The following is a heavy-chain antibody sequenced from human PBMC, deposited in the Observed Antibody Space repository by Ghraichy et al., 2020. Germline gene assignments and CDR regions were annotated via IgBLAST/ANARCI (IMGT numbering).Heavy chain of an antibody. CDR1: GGSFSGYY. D-gene: IGHD2-2*01. J-gene: IGHJ5*02. V-gene: IGHV4-34*01. Sequence: GSLRLSCAVYGGSFSGYYWSWIRQPPGKGLEWIGEINHSGSTNYNPSLKSRVTISVDTSKNQFSLKLSSVTAADTAVYYCARGRSYCSSTSCYAGWFDPWGQGTLVTVSS. CDR3: ARGRSYCSSTSCYAGWFDP. CDR2: INHSGST.